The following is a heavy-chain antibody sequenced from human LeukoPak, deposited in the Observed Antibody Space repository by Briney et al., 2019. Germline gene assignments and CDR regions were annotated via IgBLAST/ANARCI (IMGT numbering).Heavy chain of an antibody. V-gene: IGHV1-2*06. D-gene: IGHD3-3*01. J-gene: IGHJ5*02. CDR2: IIPNSGDT. Sequence: ASVKVSCKASGYSFTDYYMHWVRQAPGQGLEWMGRIIPNSGDTTYSQNFQGRVTMTRDTSTNTAYLELSRLRSDDTAVYYCARARTLTKPNLIFGAFGDAWGQGTLVTVSS. CDR3: ARARTLTKPNLIFGAFGDA. CDR1: GYSFTDYY.